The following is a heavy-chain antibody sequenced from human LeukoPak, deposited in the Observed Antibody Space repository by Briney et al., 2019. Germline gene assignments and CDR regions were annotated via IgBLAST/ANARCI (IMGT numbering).Heavy chain of an antibody. Sequence: SGPSLVKPTQTLTLTCTFSGFSLSTSGVGVAWIRQPPGKALEWFALIYGNDNKRYSPSLKSRLTITKDTSENQVVLRMTSMDPVDTATYYCAHDSPGNYGFDYWGQGTLVTVSS. V-gene: IGHV2-5*01. CDR3: AHDSPGNYGFDY. CDR1: GFSLSTSGVG. J-gene: IGHJ4*02. D-gene: IGHD3-16*01. CDR2: IYGNDNK.